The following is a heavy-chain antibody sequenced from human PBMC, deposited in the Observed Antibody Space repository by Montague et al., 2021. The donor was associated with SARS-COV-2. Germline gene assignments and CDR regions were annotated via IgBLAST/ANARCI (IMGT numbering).Heavy chain of an antibody. CDR3: ASLPRITIFGVVIHFDY. D-gene: IGHD3-3*01. Sequence: SETLSLTCTVSGGSISSSSYYWGWIRQPPGKGLEWIGSIYYSGSTYYXXXVKSRVTISVDTSKNQFSLKLSSATAADTAVYYCASLPRITIFGVVIHFDYWGQGILVTVPS. V-gene: IGHV4-39*01. CDR2: IYYSGST. CDR1: GGSISSSSYY. J-gene: IGHJ4*02.